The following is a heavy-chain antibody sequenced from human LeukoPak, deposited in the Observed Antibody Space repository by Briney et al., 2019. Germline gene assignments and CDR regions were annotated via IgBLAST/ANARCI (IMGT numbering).Heavy chain of an antibody. D-gene: IGHD2-2*01. CDR1: GGTFSSYA. Sequence: ASVKVSCKASGGTFSSYAISWVRQAPGQGLEWMGGIIPIFGTANYAQKFQGRVTITADESTSTAYMELSSLRSEDTAVYYCARSNHDIVVVPNFDYWGQGTLVTVSS. J-gene: IGHJ4*02. CDR2: IIPIFGTA. CDR3: ARSNHDIVVVPNFDY. V-gene: IGHV1-69*13.